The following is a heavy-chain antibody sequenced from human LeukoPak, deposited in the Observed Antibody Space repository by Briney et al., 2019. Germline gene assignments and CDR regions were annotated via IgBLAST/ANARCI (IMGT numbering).Heavy chain of an antibody. CDR3: ARDMAVANGGFDY. CDR1: GYTFTGYY. D-gene: IGHD6-19*01. V-gene: IGHV1-2*06. CDR2: INPNSGGT. Sequence: ASVKVSCKASGYTFTGYYMHWVRQAPGQGLEWMGRINPNSGGTNYAQKFQGRVTMTRDTSISTAYMELSRLRSDDTAVYYCARDMAVANGGFDYWGQGTLVTVSS. J-gene: IGHJ4*02.